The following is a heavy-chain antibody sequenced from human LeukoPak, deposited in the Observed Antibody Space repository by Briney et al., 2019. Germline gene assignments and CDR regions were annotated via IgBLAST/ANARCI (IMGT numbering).Heavy chain of an antibody. CDR1: GFTFSSYS. CDR3: ARVSYSNQPDGYYMDV. Sequence: PGGSLRLSCAASGFTFSSYSMNWVRQAPGKGLEWVSSISSSSSYIYYADSVKGRFTISRDNAKNSLYLQMNSLRAEDTAVYYCARVSYSNQPDGYYMDVWGKGTTVTVSS. V-gene: IGHV3-21*01. J-gene: IGHJ6*03. CDR2: ISSSSSYI. D-gene: IGHD4-11*01.